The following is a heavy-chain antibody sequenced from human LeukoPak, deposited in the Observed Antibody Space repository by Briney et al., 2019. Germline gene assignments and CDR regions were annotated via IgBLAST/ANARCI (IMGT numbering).Heavy chain of an antibody. CDR2: INPNSGGT. CDR3: ARRYRLGIYHPLDY. CDR1: GYTFTGHY. J-gene: IGHJ4*02. V-gene: IGHV1-2*02. D-gene: IGHD3-10*01. Sequence: ASVKVSCKASGYTFTGHYMYWVRQAPGQGLEWMGWINPNSGGTNYAQKFQGRVTMTRDTSISTAYMELSRLRSDDTAVYYCARRYRLGIYHPLDYGGQGTLVTVSS.